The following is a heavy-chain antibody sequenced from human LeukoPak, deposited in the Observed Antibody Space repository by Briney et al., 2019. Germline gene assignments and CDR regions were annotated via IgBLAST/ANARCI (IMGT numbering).Heavy chain of an antibody. CDR1: GGSFSGYY. CDR2: INHSGST. D-gene: IGHD6-6*01. Sequence: SETLSLTCAVYGGSFSGYYWSWIRQPPGKGLEWIGEINHSGSTNYNPSLKSRVTISVDTSKNQFSLKLSSVTAADTAVYYCARGKTRPGFDYWGQGTLVTVS. V-gene: IGHV4-34*01. J-gene: IGHJ4*02. CDR3: ARGKTRPGFDY.